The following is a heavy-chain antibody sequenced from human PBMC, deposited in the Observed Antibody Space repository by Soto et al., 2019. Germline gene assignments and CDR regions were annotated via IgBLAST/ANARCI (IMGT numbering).Heavy chain of an antibody. J-gene: IGHJ3*02. CDR3: TRELEVIRLAAALGGESFET. CDR2: ISGHNGNT. D-gene: IGHD2-15*01. Sequence: QVQLVQSGAELKKPGASLKVSCKASGYTFTEYGISWVRQAPGQGLEWMGWISGHNGNTNYAEKVQARVNMTTDTSKRTAYRELRRVRADDSAVYYCTRELEVIRLAAALGGESFETWGQGTMVTVSS. CDR1: GYTFTEYG. V-gene: IGHV1-18*01.